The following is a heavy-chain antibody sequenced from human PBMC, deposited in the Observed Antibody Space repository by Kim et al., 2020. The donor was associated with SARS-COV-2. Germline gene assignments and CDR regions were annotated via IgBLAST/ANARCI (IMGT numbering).Heavy chain of an antibody. J-gene: IGHJ6*02. V-gene: IGHV1-69*13. Sequence: SVKVSCKASGGTFSSYAISWVRQAPGQGLEWMGGIIPIFGTANYAQKFQGRVTITADESTSTAYMELSSLRSEDTAVYYCASRVTTVTTRYYYGMDVWGQGTTVTVSS. CDR3: ASRVTTVTTRYYYGMDV. CDR2: IIPIFGTA. CDR1: GGTFSSYA. D-gene: IGHD4-17*01.